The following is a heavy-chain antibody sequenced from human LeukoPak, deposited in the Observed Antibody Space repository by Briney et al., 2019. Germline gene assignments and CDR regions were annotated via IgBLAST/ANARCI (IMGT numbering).Heavy chain of an antibody. D-gene: IGHD3/OR15-3a*01. CDR3: ARDGPSPGAFDI. J-gene: IGHJ3*02. CDR2: INPNSGGT. V-gene: IGHV1-2*02. CDR1: GYTFTGYF. Sequence: ASVKVSCKASGYTFTGYFVHWVRQAPGQGLEWLGWINPNSGGTNYAQKSQGRVSMTRDTSIGTAYMELRSLRSDDTAVYYCARDGPSPGAFDIWGQGTMVTVSS.